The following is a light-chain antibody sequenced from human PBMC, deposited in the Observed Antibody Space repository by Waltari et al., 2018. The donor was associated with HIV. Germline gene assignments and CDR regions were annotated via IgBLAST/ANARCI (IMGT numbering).Light chain of an antibody. J-gene: IGLJ2*01. CDR2: DVI. CDR3: CSYSGIYTLL. CDR1: SSDVGGFNY. Sequence: QSALTQPRSVSGSPAQSVTISCTGTSSDVGGFNYVSWYQHHPGKAPKLMIYDVIKRPSGVPDRFSGSKSGNTASLTISGLQAEDEADYYCCSYSGIYTLLFGGGTKLTVL. V-gene: IGLV2-11*01.